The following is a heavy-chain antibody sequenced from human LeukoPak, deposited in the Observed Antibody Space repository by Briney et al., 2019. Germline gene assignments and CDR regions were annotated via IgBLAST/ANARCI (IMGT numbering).Heavy chain of an antibody. D-gene: IGHD2-21*02. CDR3: ARLYGDVTVFDY. CDR1: GGSISSSSYY. CDR2: IKRDGSEK. J-gene: IGHJ4*02. V-gene: IGHV3-7*01. Sequence: ETLSLTCTVSGGSISSSSYYWGWIRQAPGKGLEWVATIKRDGSEKYYVDSVKGRFTISRDNAENSLFLQMNSLRAEDTAVYYCARLYGDVTVFDYWGQGTLVTVSS.